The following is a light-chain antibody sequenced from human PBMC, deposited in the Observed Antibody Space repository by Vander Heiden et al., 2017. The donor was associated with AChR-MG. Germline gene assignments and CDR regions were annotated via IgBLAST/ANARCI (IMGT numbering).Light chain of an antibody. CDR1: SSNIGAGYE. V-gene: IGLV1-40*01. Sequence: QSALTPPPSVSGAPGQRVTISCTGSSSNIGAGYEVHWYQQLPGTAPKLLIYGNSNRPSGVPDRFSGSKSGTSASLAITGLQAEDEADYYCQSYDSSLSGWVFGGGTKLTVL. J-gene: IGLJ3*02. CDR2: GNS. CDR3: QSYDSSLSGWV.